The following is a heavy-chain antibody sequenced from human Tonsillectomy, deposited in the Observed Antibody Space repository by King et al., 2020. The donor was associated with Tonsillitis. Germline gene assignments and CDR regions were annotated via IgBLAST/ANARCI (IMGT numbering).Heavy chain of an antibody. CDR2: INPNSGGT. CDR1: GYTFTGYY. D-gene: IGHD2-2*01. V-gene: IGHV1-2*02. Sequence: QLVQSGAEVKKPGASVKVSCKASGYTFTGYYMHWVRQAPGQGLEWMGWINPNSGGTNYAQMFQGRVTMTRDTSISTAYMELSRLRSDDTAVYYCARDNGGGYCSSTSCLENWFDPWGQGTLVTVSS. J-gene: IGHJ5*02. CDR3: ARDNGGGYCSSTSCLENWFDP.